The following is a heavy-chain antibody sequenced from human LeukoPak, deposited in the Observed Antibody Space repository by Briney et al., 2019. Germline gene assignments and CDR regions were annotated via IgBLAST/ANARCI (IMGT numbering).Heavy chain of an antibody. CDR1: GFTFSSYW. CDR3: ARSNTDFWSGYYGYYFDY. Sequence: GGSLRLSCAASGFTFSSYWMHWVRQAPGKGLVWVSRINTDGSSTSYADSVKGRFTISRDNDKNTLYLQMNSLRAEDTAVYYCARSNTDFWSGYYGYYFDYWGQGTLVTVSS. CDR2: INTDGSST. D-gene: IGHD3-3*01. V-gene: IGHV3-74*01. J-gene: IGHJ4*02.